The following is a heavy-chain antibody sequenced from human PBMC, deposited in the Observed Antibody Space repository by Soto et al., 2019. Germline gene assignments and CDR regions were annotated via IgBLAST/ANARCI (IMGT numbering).Heavy chain of an antibody. CDR1: GGSFSVYY. CDR2: INHSGST. Sequence: ASETLSLTCAVYGGSFSVYYWSWIRQPPGKGLEWIGEINHSGSTNYNPSLKSRVTISVDTSKNQFSLKLSSVTAADTAVYYCARAATYYDFWSGYYGYYYYMDVWGKGTTVTVSS. V-gene: IGHV4-34*01. CDR3: ARAATYYDFWSGYYGYYYYMDV. J-gene: IGHJ6*03. D-gene: IGHD3-3*01.